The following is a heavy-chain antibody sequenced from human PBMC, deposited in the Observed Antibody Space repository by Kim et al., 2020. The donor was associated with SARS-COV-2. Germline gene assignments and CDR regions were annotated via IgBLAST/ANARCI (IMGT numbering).Heavy chain of an antibody. CDR1: GYTLTELS. CDR2: FDPEDGET. CDR3: ATGFLRFSSGWYRGPFHY. Sequence: ASVKVSCKVXGYTLTELSMHWVRQAPGKGLEWMGGFDPEDGETIYAQKFQGRVTMTEDTSTDTAYMELSSLRSEDTAVYYCATGFLRFSSGWYRGPFHYWGQGTLVTVSS. V-gene: IGHV1-24*01. D-gene: IGHD6-19*01. J-gene: IGHJ4*02.